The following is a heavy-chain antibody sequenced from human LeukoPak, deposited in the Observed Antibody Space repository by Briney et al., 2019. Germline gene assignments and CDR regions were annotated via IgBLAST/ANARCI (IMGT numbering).Heavy chain of an antibody. CDR3: ARVKEEEVFDY. CDR1: GGSINSGTYF. J-gene: IGHJ4*02. V-gene: IGHV4-39*07. Sequence: PSETLSLTCTVSGGSINSGTYFWGWIRQPPGKGLEWIGSIYHSGSTYSNPSLKSRVTISVDTSNNQFSLKLSSVTAADTAVYYCARVKEEEVFDYWGQGTLVTVSS. CDR2: IYHSGST.